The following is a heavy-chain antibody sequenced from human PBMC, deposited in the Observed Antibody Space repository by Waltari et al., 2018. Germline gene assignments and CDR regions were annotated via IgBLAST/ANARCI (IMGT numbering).Heavy chain of an antibody. V-gene: IGHV1-2*02. Sequence: QVQLVQSGTEVKKPGASVKVSCKASGYPFTAYYMHWLRQAPGQGLEWMGCINPNSYDANYAQRFQGGVTMTMDTSIDTGYLELSSLRSDDTAVYYCARDVAGSQGGAFDIWGQGTMVTVSS. CDR2: INPNSYDA. J-gene: IGHJ3*02. D-gene: IGHD6-19*01. CDR1: GYPFTAYY. CDR3: ARDVAGSQGGAFDI.